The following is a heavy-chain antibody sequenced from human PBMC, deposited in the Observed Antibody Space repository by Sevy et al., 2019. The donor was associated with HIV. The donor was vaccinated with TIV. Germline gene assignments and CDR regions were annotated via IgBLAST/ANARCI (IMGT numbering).Heavy chain of an antibody. CDR1: GFTFSDHY. J-gene: IGHJ4*02. V-gene: IGHV3-72*01. CDR3: ATHAGIAAAGRVFDY. D-gene: IGHD6-13*01. Sequence: GGSLRLSCVASGFTFSDHYMEWVRQAPGKGLEWVGRTRNKADGYTTEYAASVKGRFTISRDESKNSLYVQTNSLKAEDRAVYYCATHAGIAAAGRVFDYWGQGTLVTVSS. CDR2: TRNKADGYTT.